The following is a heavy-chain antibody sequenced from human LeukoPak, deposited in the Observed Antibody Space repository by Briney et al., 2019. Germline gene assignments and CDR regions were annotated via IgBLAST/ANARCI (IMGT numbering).Heavy chain of an antibody. D-gene: IGHD2-2*01. CDR1: GYTFRSYG. V-gene: IGHV1-18*01. CDR2: ISAYNGNT. Sequence: ASVKVSCKASGYTFRSYGISWVRQAPGQGLEWMGWISAYNGNTNSAQKIQGRVTMTTDTSTSTAYMEMRSLRSDDTAVYYCARGPIIDIVIIPAADDYYYMDVWGKGTTVTVSS. CDR3: ARGPIIDIVIIPAADDYYYMDV. J-gene: IGHJ6*03.